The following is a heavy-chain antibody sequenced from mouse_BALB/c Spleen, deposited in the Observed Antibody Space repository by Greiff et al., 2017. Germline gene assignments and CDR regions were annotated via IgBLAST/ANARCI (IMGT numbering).Heavy chain of an antibody. V-gene: IGHV7-3*02. CDR1: GFTFTDYY. Sequence: DVQLVESGGGLVQPGGSLRLSCATSGFTFTDYYMSWVRQPPGKALEWLGFIRNKANGYTTEYSASVKGRFTISRDNSQSILYLQMNTLRAEDSATYYCARDEYGVDYWGQGTTLTVSS. CDR3: ARDEYGVDY. D-gene: IGHD5-1*01. CDR2: IRNKANGYTT. J-gene: IGHJ2*01.